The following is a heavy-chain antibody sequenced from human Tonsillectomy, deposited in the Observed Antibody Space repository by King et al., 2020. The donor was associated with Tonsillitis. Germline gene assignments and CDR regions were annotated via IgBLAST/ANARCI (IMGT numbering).Heavy chain of an antibody. Sequence: QLVQSGAEVKKPGSSVKVSCKASGGTLSNYAITWVRQAPGQGLDWMVGIIPIFGTADYAQQFLGRVTITADKSTSTAYMELSSLRSDDTAVYYCARGKCSNGSCYDWFDPWGQGTLVTVSS. J-gene: IGHJ5*02. CDR2: IIPIFGTA. D-gene: IGHD2-15*01. V-gene: IGHV1-69*06. CDR3: ARGKCSNGSCYDWFDP. CDR1: GGTLSNYA.